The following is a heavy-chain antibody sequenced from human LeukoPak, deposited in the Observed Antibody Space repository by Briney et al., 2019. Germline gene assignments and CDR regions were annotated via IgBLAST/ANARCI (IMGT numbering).Heavy chain of an antibody. J-gene: IGHJ4*02. Sequence: SETLSLTCTVSGGSISSYYWSWIRQPPGKGLEWIAHIYYSGSTNYNPSLKSRVTISVDTSKNQFSLKLSSVTAADTAVYYCARDKRQKPVGVDYWGQGTLVTVSS. D-gene: IGHD6-25*01. CDR3: ARDKRQKPVGVDY. CDR2: IYYSGST. CDR1: GGSISSYY. V-gene: IGHV4-59*12.